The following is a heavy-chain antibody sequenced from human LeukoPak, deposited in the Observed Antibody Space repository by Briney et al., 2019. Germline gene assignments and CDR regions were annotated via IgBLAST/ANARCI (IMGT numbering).Heavy chain of an antibody. J-gene: IGHJ4*02. Sequence: GGSLRLSCAASGFTVSSNYMSWVRQAPGKGLEWVSVIYSGGSTYYADSVEGRFTISRDNSKNTLYLQMNSLRAEDTAVYYCASTLVCSGGSCYSDYWGQGTLVTVSS. CDR1: GFTVSSNY. CDR3: ASTLVCSGGSCYSDY. CDR2: IYSGGST. V-gene: IGHV3-53*01. D-gene: IGHD2-15*01.